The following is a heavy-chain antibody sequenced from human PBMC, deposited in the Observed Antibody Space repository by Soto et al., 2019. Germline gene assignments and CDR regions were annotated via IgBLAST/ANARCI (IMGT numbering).Heavy chain of an antibody. D-gene: IGHD3-16*01. CDR3: ARDLEGVPSEPYNWFDP. V-gene: IGHV3-48*02. Sequence: EVQLVESGGGLVQPGGSLRLSCAASGFTFSSYSMNWVRQAPGKGLEWVSYISSSSSTIYYADSVKGRFTISRDNAKNSLYLQMNSLRDEDTAVYYCARDLEGVPSEPYNWFDPWGQGTLVTVSS. J-gene: IGHJ5*02. CDR1: GFTFSSYS. CDR2: ISSSSSTI.